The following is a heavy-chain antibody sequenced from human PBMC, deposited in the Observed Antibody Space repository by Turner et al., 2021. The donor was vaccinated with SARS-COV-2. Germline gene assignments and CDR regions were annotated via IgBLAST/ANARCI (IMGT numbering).Heavy chain of an antibody. Sequence: QLQLQESGPGLVKPSETLSLTCTVSGGSISSSSYYWGWIRQPPGKGLEWIGNIVYRGSTYYNPALKSRVTISVDTSKNQFSLKLSSVTAADTAVYYCARLTDTAMDYYGMDVWGQGTTVTVSS. CDR2: IVYRGST. CDR1: GGSISSSSYY. V-gene: IGHV4-39*01. D-gene: IGHD5-18*01. CDR3: ARLTDTAMDYYGMDV. J-gene: IGHJ6*02.